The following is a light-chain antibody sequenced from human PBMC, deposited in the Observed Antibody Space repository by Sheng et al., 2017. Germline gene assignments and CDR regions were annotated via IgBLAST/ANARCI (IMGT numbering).Light chain of an antibody. CDR2: ATS. Sequence: IWLTQSPSLLSASTGDRVTISCRVSQDITGYLAWYQQKPGKAPKLLIYATSTLQRGVPSRFSGSGSGTDFTLTINCLQSEDFATYYCLQHNSYPWTFGQGTKVEIK. CDR1: QDITGY. V-gene: IGKV1D-8*02. J-gene: IGKJ1*01. CDR3: LQHNSYPWT.